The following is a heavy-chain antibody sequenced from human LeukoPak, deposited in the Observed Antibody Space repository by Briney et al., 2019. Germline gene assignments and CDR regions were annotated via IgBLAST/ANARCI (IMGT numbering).Heavy chain of an antibody. D-gene: IGHD3-10*01. CDR3: ARDPGDYYGSGSRILDY. J-gene: IGHJ4*02. Sequence: AVKVSCKASGGTFSSYAISWVRQAPGQGLEWMGRIISILGIANYAQKFQGRVTITADKSTSTAYMELSSLRSEDTAVYYCARDPGDYYGSGSRILDYWGQGTLVTVSS. CDR1: GGTFSSYA. V-gene: IGHV1-69*04. CDR2: IISILGIA.